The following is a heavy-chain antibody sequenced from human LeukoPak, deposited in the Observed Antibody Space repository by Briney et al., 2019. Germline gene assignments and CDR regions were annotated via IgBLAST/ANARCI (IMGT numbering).Heavy chain of an antibody. CDR3: ARVAGNCGGDCYRLVY. CDR2: MNANSGNT. CDR1: GYTFTTYD. Sequence: ASVKVSCKASGYTFTTYDINWVRQATGQGLEWMAWMNANSGNTGYAQKFQGRVTMTRNTSISTAYMELSSLRSEDTAVYYCARVAGNCGGDCYRLVYWGQGTLVTVAS. J-gene: IGHJ4*02. V-gene: IGHV1-8*01. D-gene: IGHD2-21*01.